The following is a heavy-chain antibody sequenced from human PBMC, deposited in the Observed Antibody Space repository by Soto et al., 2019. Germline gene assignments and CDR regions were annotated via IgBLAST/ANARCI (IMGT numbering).Heavy chain of an antibody. CDR1: GGSISSYY. V-gene: IGHV4-4*08. D-gene: IGHD2-15*01. CDR2: IDNNGVT. Sequence: ASETLSLTCTVSGGSISSYYWGWIRQPPGKGLEWIGSIDNNGVTNYNSSLKSRVTISRDTSKNQFSLRLTSVTAADTAVYYCGKILVGATGHTDADSWGPGTLVTVSS. CDR3: GKILVGATGHTDADS. J-gene: IGHJ4*02.